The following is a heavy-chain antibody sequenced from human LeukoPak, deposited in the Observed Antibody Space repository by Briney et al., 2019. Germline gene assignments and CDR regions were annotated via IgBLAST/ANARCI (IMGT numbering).Heavy chain of an antibody. Sequence: PGGTLRLSCAASGFTFSSYGMHWVRQAPGKGLEWVAFIRYDGSNKYYADSVKGRFTISRDNSKNTLYLQMNSLRAGDTAVYYCATQSSGWSWGHAFDIWGQGTMVTVSS. CDR3: ATQSSGWSWGHAFDI. J-gene: IGHJ3*02. V-gene: IGHV3-30*02. CDR1: GFTFSSYG. CDR2: IRYDGSNK. D-gene: IGHD6-19*01.